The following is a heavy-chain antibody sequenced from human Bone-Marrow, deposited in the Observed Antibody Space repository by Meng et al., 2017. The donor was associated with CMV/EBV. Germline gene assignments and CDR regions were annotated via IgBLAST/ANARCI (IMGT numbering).Heavy chain of an antibody. Sequence: GESLKISCLGTGFNFGTYGLNWVRQAPGRGLEWISFISSDDRTRTYADSVKGRFTISRDDAKNSVSLQMRSLRAEDTAFYYCARDRGVVIPAAPYYFDYWGRGTLVTGSS. CDR1: GFNFGTYG. CDR2: ISSDDRTR. CDR3: ARDRGVVIPAAPYYFDY. D-gene: IGHD2-2*01. V-gene: IGHV3-48*04. J-gene: IGHJ4*02.